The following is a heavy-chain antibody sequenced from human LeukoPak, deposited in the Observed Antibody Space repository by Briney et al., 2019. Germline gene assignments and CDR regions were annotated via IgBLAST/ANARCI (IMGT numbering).Heavy chain of an antibody. CDR2: IHYSGST. CDR1: GNSISSYY. D-gene: IGHD5-18*01. V-gene: IGHV4-59*12. Sequence: PSETLSLTCTVSGNSISSYYWNWIRQPPGKGLEWIAYIHYSGSTNYNPSLKSRVTISVDTSKNQFSLKLSSVTAADTAVYYCARDTVGYSYVSDIWGQGTMVTVSS. J-gene: IGHJ3*02. CDR3: ARDTVGYSYVSDI.